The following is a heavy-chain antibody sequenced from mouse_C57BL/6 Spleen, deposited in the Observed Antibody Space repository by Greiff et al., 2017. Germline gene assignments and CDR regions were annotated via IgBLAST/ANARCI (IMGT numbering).Heavy chain of an antibody. CDR2: IRNGGGST. V-gene: IGHV5-12*01. CDR1: GFTFSDYY. CDR3: ARTRGGY. Sequence: EVKLVESGGGLVQPGGSLKLSCAASGFTFSDYYMYWVRQTPEKRLEWVAYIRNGGGSTYYPDTVKGRVTISRDNAKNTLYLQMSRLKSEDTAMYYCARTRGGYWGQGTLVTVSA. J-gene: IGHJ3*02.